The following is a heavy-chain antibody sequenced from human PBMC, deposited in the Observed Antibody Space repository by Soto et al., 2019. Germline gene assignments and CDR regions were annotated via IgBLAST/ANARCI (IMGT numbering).Heavy chain of an antibody. CDR3: ARDLLVFDSSGFHF. D-gene: IGHD3-22*01. CDR2: IYHSGTT. J-gene: IGHJ5*01. CDR1: GDPIGSGDFY. Sequence: QVQLQESGPGLVKASQTLSLNCTVSGDPIGSGDFYWTWIRQTPGRGLEWIGNIYHSGTTSYNPSLGSRISISIDTSSNVFSLSLASVTVADTAVYFCARDLLVFDSSGFHFWGRGILVSVAS. V-gene: IGHV4-30-4*01.